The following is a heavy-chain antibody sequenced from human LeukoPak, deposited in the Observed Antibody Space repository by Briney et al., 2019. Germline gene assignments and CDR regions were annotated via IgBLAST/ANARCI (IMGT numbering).Heavy chain of an antibody. D-gene: IGHD3-22*01. CDR3: AGQGLNYYYGMDV. CDR2: ISSSGSTI. CDR1: GFTFSSYE. V-gene: IGHV3-48*03. J-gene: IGHJ6*04. Sequence: GGSLRLSCAASGFTFSSYEMNWVRQAPGKGREWVSYISSSGSTIYYADSVRGRFTISRDNAKNSLYLQMNSLRAEDTAVYYCAGQGLNYYYGMDVWGKGTTVTVSS.